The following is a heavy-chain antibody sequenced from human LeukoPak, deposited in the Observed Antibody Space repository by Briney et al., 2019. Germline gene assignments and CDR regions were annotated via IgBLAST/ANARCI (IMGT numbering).Heavy chain of an antibody. CDR2: MYDSGST. CDR1: GGSMTNLY. J-gene: IGHJ6*02. CDR3: AKGGSTNFYYGDV. Sequence: PSETLSLTCSVSGGSMTNLYWTWIRQPPGKGLEWIGDMYDSGSTRYNTSLESRLTISLDPSKTHFSLKLSSVTAADTAVYYCAKGGSTNFYYGDVWGRGTTVTVSS. V-gene: IGHV4-59*01. D-gene: IGHD2/OR15-2a*01.